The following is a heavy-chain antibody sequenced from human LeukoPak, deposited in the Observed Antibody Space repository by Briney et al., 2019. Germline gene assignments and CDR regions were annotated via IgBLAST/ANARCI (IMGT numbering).Heavy chain of an antibody. V-gene: IGHV4-34*01. Sequence: SETLSLTCAVYGGSFSGYYWSWIRQPPGKGLEWIGEINHSGSTNYNPSLRSRVTISVDTSKNQFSLKLSSVTAADTAVYYCARGLPHRLLNYYYYMDVWGKGTTVTISS. CDR2: INHSGST. J-gene: IGHJ6*03. CDR3: ARGLPHRLLNYYYYMDV. D-gene: IGHD3-10*01. CDR1: GGSFSGYY.